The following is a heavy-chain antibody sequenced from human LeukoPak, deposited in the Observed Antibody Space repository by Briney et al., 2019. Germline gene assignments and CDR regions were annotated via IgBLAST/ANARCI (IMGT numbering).Heavy chain of an antibody. CDR3: TTVRRYWSWGS. J-gene: IGHJ5*02. CDR1: GFTFSNAW. D-gene: IGHD2-8*02. CDR2: IRSKVNGETT. Sequence: GGSLRLSCAASGFTFSNAWMSWVRQAPGKGLEWVGRIRSKVNGETTDYAAPVKGRFTISRDDSKNTLYLQMNSLNTEDTAVYYCTTVRRYWSWGSWGQGILVTVSS. V-gene: IGHV3-15*01.